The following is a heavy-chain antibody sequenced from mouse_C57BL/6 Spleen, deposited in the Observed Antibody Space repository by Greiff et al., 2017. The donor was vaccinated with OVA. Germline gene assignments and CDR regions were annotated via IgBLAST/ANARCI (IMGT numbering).Heavy chain of an antibody. Sequence: QVQLQQSGAELAKPGASVKLSCKASGYTFTSYWMHWVKQRPGQGLEWIGYINPSSGYTKYNQKFKDKATLTADKSSSTAYMQLSSLTYEDSAVYYCAAVITTVVAVSDDWGQGTTLTVSS. V-gene: IGHV1-7*01. CDR2: INPSSGYT. CDR3: AAVITTVVAVSDD. CDR1: GYTFTSYW. D-gene: IGHD1-1*01. J-gene: IGHJ2*01.